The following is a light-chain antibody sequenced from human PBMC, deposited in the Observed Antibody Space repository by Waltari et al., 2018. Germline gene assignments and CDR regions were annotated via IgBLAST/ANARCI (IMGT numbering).Light chain of an antibody. CDR2: EVS. V-gene: IGLV2-14*01. CDR3: LSYTSSSTYV. CDR1: GSDVGGYDY. J-gene: IGLJ1*01. Sequence: QSALTQPASVSGSPGQSITFSCTGTGSDVGGYDYVSWYQQHPGKFPKLMIYEVSNRPSGVSNRFSGSKSGNTASLTISGLQAEDEADYYCLSYTSSSTYVFGTGTKVTVL.